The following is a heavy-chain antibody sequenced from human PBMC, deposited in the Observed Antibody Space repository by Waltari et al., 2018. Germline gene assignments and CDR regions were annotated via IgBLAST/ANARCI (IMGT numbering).Heavy chain of an antibody. CDR2: ISSSSSYI. D-gene: IGHD4-17*01. V-gene: IGHV3-21*01. CDR3: ARPHYGDYVFVSYYYYGMDV. Sequence: WVSSISSSSSYIYYADSVKGRFTISRDNAKNSLYLQMNSLRAEDTAVYYCARPHYGDYVFVSYYYYGMDVWGQGTTVTVSS. J-gene: IGHJ6*02.